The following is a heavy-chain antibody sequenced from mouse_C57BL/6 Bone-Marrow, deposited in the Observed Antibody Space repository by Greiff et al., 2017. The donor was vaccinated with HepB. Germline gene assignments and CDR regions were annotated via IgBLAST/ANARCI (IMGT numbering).Heavy chain of an antibody. CDR1: GYTFTSYW. Sequence: VQLQQSGTVLARPGASVKMSCKTSGYTFTSYWMHWVKQRPGQGLEWIGAIYPGNSDTSYNQKFKGKAKLTAVTSASTAYMELSSLTNEDSAVYYCTTPYGNFFYAMDYWGQGTSVTVSS. J-gene: IGHJ4*01. CDR3: TTPYGNFFYAMDY. V-gene: IGHV1-5*01. D-gene: IGHD2-10*02. CDR2: IYPGNSDT.